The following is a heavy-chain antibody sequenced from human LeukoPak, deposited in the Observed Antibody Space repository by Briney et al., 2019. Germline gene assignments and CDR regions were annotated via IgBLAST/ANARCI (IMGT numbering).Heavy chain of an antibody. CDR1: GYTFTSNG. CDR3: ARDKNYRFDY. CDR2: ISANSGNT. V-gene: IGHV1-18*01. D-gene: IGHD5-24*01. J-gene: IGHJ4*02. Sequence: GASVKVSCKASGYTFTSNGISWVRQAPGEGLEWMGWISANSGNTKYAQKFQGRVTMTTETSSSTAYMELRSLRSDDTAVYYCARDKNYRFDYWGQGTLVTVPS.